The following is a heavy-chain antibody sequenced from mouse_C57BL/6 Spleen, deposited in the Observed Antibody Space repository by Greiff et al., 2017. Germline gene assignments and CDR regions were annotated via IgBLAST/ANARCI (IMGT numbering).Heavy chain of an antibody. J-gene: IGHJ4*01. CDR3: ASRGNYAMDY. CDR1: GFTFSDYG. CDR2: ISSGSSTI. D-gene: IGHD3-3*01. V-gene: IGHV5-17*01. Sequence: EVQLKESGGGLVKPGGSLKLSCAASGFTFSDYGMHWVRQAPEKGLEWVAYISSGSSTIYYADTVKGRFTISRDNAKNTLFLQMTSLRSEDTAMYYCASRGNYAMDYWGQGTSVTVSS.